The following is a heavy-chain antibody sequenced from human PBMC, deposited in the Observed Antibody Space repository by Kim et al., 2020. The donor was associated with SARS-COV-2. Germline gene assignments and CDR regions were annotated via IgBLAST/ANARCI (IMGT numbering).Heavy chain of an antibody. CDR2: INAGNGNT. V-gene: IGHV1-3*01. J-gene: IGHJ3*02. D-gene: IGHD3-10*01. CDR3: ARLEGFGELFNAFDI. Sequence: ASVKVSCKASGYTFTSYAMHWVRQAPGQRLEWMGWINAGNGNTKYSQKFQGRVTITKDTSASTAYMELSSLRSEDTAVYYCARLEGFGELFNAFDIWGQGTMVTVSS. CDR1: GYTFTSYA.